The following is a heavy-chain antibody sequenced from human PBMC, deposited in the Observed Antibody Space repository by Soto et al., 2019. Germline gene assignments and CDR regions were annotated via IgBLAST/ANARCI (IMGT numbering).Heavy chain of an antibody. CDR1: GFSLSTSGMC. Sequence: SGPTLVNPTQTLTLTCTFSGFSLSTSGMCVSWIRQPPGKALEWLARIDWDDDKYYSTSLKIRLTISKDTSKNQVVLTMTNMDPVDTATYYCARISVTTVVTAEYFDYWGQGTLVTVSS. CDR3: ARISVTTVVTAEYFDY. V-gene: IGHV2-70*11. CDR2: IDWDDDK. D-gene: IGHD4-17*01. J-gene: IGHJ4*02.